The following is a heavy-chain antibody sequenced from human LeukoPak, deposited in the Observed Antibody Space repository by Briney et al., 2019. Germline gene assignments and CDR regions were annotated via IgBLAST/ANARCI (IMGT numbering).Heavy chain of an antibody. D-gene: IGHD3-10*01. J-gene: IGHJ3*02. CDR1: GFTFSSYV. CDR3: AIPRGYGNAFDI. CDR2: INHSGST. Sequence: GSLRLSCAASGFTFSSYVMSWVRQPPGKGLEWIGEINHSGSTNYNPSLKSRVTISVDTSKNQFSLKLSSVTAADTAVYYCAIPRGYGNAFDIWGQGTMVTVSS. V-gene: IGHV4-34*08.